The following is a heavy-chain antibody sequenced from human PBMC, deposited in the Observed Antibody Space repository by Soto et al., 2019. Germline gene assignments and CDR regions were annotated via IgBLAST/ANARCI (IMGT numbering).Heavy chain of an antibody. CDR3: ARVPGP. CDR2: IYHSGST. J-gene: IGHJ5*02. CDR1: GGSVGGDNG. Sequence: SETLSLTCAVSGGSVGGDNGWSWIRQPPGKGLEWIGYIYHSGSTYYNPSLKSRVTISVDRSKNQFSLKLSSVTAADTAVYYCARVPGPWGQGTLVTVSS. V-gene: IGHV4-30-2*01.